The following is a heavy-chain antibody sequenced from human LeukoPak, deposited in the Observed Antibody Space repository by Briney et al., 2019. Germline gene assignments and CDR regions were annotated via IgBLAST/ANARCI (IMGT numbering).Heavy chain of an antibody. Sequence: SETLSLTCTVSRGSISPNYWTWIRQPPGKGLEWIGYIYYIGSTNYNPSLKSRVTISLDTSRNQFSLRLSSVTAADTAVYYCARLLDYDSSGYPDTFDTWGQGTMVTVSS. CDR2: IYYIGST. D-gene: IGHD3-22*01. V-gene: IGHV4-59*01. J-gene: IGHJ3*02. CDR3: ARLLDYDSSGYPDTFDT. CDR1: RGSISPNY.